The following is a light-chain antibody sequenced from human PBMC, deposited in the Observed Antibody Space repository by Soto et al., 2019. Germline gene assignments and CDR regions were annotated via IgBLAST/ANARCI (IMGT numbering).Light chain of an antibody. V-gene: IGKV3-15*01. J-gene: IGKJ5*01. CDR3: QQYENWLPALT. CDR2: GAS. Sequence: EIVMTQSPATLSVSPGERATLSCRASQGVSSSLAWYQQKPGQAPRLLFFGASTRATGIPARFSGSGSGTEFTLTISSLRSEDFAVYYCQQYENWLPALTFGQGTRLEIK. CDR1: QGVSSS.